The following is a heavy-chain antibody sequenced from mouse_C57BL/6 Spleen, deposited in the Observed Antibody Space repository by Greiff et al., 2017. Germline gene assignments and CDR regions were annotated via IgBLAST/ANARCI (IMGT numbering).Heavy chain of an antibody. D-gene: IGHD1-1*01. V-gene: IGHV1-19*01. Sequence: VQLKESGPVLVKPGASVKMSCKASGYTFTDYYMNWVKQSHGKSLEWIGVINPYNGGTSYNQKFKGKATLTVDKSSSTAYMELNSLTSEDSAVYYCARRDGSSSFDYWGQGTTLTVSS. CDR3: ARRDGSSSFDY. CDR1: GYTFTDYY. CDR2: INPYNGGT. J-gene: IGHJ2*01.